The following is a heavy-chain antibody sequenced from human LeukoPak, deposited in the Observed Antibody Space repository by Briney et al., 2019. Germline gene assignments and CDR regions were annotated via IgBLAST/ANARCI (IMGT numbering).Heavy chain of an antibody. D-gene: IGHD3-22*01. V-gene: IGHV3-9*01. Sequence: PGGSLTLSCAASGFTFNDYAMHWVRQAPGKGLEWVSGIGWNSHIIGYDDSVKGRFTISRDNARNSLSLQMNSLRAEDTAFYYCAKDRDSSGFAPYFDYWGQGILVTVSS. J-gene: IGHJ4*02. CDR3: AKDRDSSGFAPYFDY. CDR2: IGWNSHII. CDR1: GFTFNDYA.